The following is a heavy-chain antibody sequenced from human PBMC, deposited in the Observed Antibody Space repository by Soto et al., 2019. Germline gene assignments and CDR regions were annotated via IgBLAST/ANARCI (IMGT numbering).Heavy chain of an antibody. CDR3: ACGYCSSTSCFTSWFDP. D-gene: IGHD2-2*03. J-gene: IGHJ5*02. CDR2: IYYSGST. Sequence: SETLSLTCTASGGSISSSSYYWGWIRQPPGKGLEWIGSIYYSGSTYYNPSLKSRVTISVDTSKNQFSLKLSSVTAADTAVYYCACGYCSSTSCFTSWFDPWGQGTLVTVSS. CDR1: GGSISSSSYY. V-gene: IGHV4-39*01.